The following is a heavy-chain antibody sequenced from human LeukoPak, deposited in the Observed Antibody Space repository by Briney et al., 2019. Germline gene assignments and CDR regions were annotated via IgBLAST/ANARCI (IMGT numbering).Heavy chain of an antibody. CDR3: VRVAVTGIAYFQY. V-gene: IGHV1-2*02. CDR1: GYTFTGYY. D-gene: IGHD6-19*01. J-gene: IGHJ1*01. Sequence: ASVKVSCKASGYTFTGYYLHCMRQAPGQGLEWMGWINGNSGDTNYAQKFQGRVTMTRDTSISTAYMDLIRLTSDDTAVYYCVRVAVTGIAYFQYWGQGTLVTVPS. CDR2: INGNSGDT.